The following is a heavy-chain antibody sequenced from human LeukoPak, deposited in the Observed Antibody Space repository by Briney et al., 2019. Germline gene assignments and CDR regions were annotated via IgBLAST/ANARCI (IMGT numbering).Heavy chain of an antibody. CDR1: GFTFSSYG. CDR2: ISGSDGTT. V-gene: IGHV3-23*01. J-gene: IGHJ4*02. Sequence: GGSLRLSCAASGFTFSSYGMSWVRQAPGKGLEWVSAISGSDGTTYYADSVKGRFTISRDNSKNTLYLQMDSLRADDTALYYCARDQRFSYYDTSGYYWQDYWGQGTLVTVSS. D-gene: IGHD3-22*01. CDR3: ARDQRFSYYDTSGYYWQDY.